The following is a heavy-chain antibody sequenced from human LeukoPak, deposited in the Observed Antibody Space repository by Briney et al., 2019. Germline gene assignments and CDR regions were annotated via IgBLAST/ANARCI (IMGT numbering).Heavy chain of an antibody. J-gene: IGHJ4*02. CDR1: GYTFTSYD. V-gene: IGHV1-8*01. D-gene: IGHD6-19*01. CDR2: MNPNSGNT. Sequence: GASVTVSCKASGYTFTSYDINWVRQATGQGLEWMGWMNPNSGNTGYAQKFQGRVTMTRNTSISTAYMELSSLRSEGTAVYYCARGRSGWRSHIGYWGQGTLVTVSS. CDR3: ARGRSGWRSHIGY.